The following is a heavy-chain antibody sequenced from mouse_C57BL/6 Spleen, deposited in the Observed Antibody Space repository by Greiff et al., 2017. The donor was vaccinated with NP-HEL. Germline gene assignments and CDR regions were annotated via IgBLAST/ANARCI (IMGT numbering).Heavy chain of an antibody. Sequence: QVHVKQPGAELVMPGASVKLSCKASGYTFTSYWMHWVKQRPGQGLEWIGEIDPSDSYTNYNQKFKGKSTLTVDKSSSTANMQLSSLTSDDAAVYYCASGIMGQLNYFDYWGQGTTLSVS. V-gene: IGHV1-69*01. J-gene: IGHJ2*01. CDR2: IDPSDSYT. D-gene: IGHD3-3*01. CDR1: GYTFTSYW. CDR3: ASGIMGQLNYFDY.